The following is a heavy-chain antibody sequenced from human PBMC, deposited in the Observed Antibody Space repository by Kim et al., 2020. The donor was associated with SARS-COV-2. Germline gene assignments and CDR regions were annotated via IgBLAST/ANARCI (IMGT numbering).Heavy chain of an antibody. CDR2: IYYSGST. CDR1: GGSISSGGYY. D-gene: IGHD3-22*01. CDR3: ARVPTMIVVVLAFDI. V-gene: IGHV4-31*03. J-gene: IGHJ3*02. Sequence: SETLSLTCTVSGGSISSGGYYWSWIRQHPGKGLEWIGYIYYSGSTYYNPALKSRVTISVDTSKNQFSLKLSAVTAADTAVYYCARVPTMIVVVLAFDIWGQGTMVTVSS.